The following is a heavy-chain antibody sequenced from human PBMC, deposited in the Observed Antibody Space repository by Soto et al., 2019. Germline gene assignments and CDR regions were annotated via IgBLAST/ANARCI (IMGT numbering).Heavy chain of an antibody. D-gene: IGHD2-15*01. CDR3: AKAMRILWFFDP. J-gene: IGHJ5*02. CDR1: GFTFSSYG. Sequence: GGSLRLSCAASGFTFSSYGMHWVRQAPGKGLEWVAVISYDGSNKYYADSVKGRFTISRDNSKNTLYLQMNSLRAEDTAVYYCAKAMRILWFFDPWGQGTLVTVSS. V-gene: IGHV3-30*18. CDR2: ISYDGSNK.